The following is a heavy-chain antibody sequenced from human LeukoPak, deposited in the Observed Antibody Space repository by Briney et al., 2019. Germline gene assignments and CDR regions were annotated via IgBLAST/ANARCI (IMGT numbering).Heavy chain of an antibody. J-gene: IGHJ4*02. CDR3: ARANTIPDHYFDY. CDR1: GGSISSGGYS. CDR2: IYHSGST. Sequence: PSETLSLTCAVSGGSISSGGYSWSWIRQPPGKGLEWIGYIYHSGSTYYNPSLKSRVTISVDRSKNQFSLKLSSVTAADTAVYYCARANTIPDHYFDYWGQGTLVTVSS. D-gene: IGHD3-10*01. V-gene: IGHV4-30-2*01.